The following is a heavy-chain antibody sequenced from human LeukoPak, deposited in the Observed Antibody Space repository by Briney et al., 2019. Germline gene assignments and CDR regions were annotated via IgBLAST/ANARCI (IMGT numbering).Heavy chain of an antibody. Sequence: GGSLRLSCAASGFTFNDYAMHWVRQAPGKGLEWVSGISWSSGSIGYADSVKGRFTISRDNAKNSLYLQMNTLRAEDTALYYCAKGIFFYGSGSYHDNPFDYWGQGTLVTVSS. CDR3: AKGIFFYGSGSYHDNPFDY. J-gene: IGHJ4*02. CDR1: GFTFNDYA. V-gene: IGHV3-9*01. CDR2: ISWSSGSI. D-gene: IGHD3-10*01.